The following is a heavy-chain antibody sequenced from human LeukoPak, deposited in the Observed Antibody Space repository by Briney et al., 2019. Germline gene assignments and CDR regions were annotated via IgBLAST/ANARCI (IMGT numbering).Heavy chain of an antibody. V-gene: IGHV3-21*01. D-gene: IGHD3-22*01. CDR3: ARDYFDSSDYPQTYYYYCMDV. CDR1: GLTFSRYS. J-gene: IGHJ6*03. Sequence: PGGSLRLSCAASGLTFSRYSMNWVRQAPGKGLEWVASISSTSTFIYSADSVKGRFTISRDTAKNSLFLQMNSLRAEDTAIYYCARDYFDSSDYPQTYYYYCMDVWGKGTTVTVSS. CDR2: ISSTSTFI.